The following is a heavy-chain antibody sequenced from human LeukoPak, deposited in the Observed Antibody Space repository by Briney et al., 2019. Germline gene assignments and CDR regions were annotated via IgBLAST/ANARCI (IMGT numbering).Heavy chain of an antibody. J-gene: IGHJ4*02. CDR3: VRHCYASGSDPLCYFDY. CDR2: IYHRGST. CDR1: GGSISPYY. V-gene: IGHV4-59*08. Sequence: PSETLSLTCTVSGGSISPYYWSWIRQPPGKGLEWIGYIYHRGSTNYNPSLKSRVTISIDTSKNQFSLKVSSVTAADTAVYYCVRHCYASGSDPLCYFDYWGQGTLVTVSS. D-gene: IGHD3-10*01.